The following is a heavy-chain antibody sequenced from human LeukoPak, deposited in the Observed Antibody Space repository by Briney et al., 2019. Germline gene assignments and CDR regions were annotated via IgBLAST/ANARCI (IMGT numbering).Heavy chain of an antibody. V-gene: IGHV1-69*01. D-gene: IGHD6-13*01. CDR2: IIPIFGTA. CDR1: GGTFSSYA. J-gene: IGHJ6*02. CDR3: ARVMMKLVRMYYYYYGMDV. Sequence: GSSVKVSCKASGGTFSSYAISWVRQAPGQGLEWMGGIIPIFGTANYAQKFQGRVTITADESTSTAYMELSSLRSEDTAVYYCARVMMKLVRMYYYYYGMDVWGQGTTVTVSS.